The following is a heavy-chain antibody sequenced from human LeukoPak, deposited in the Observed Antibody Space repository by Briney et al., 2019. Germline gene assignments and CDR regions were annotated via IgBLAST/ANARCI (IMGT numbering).Heavy chain of an antibody. CDR1: GYTFTGYY. V-gene: IGHV1-2*02. CDR3: ASPMTTANNWFDP. D-gene: IGHD4-17*01. CDR2: INPNSGGT. J-gene: IGHJ5*02. Sequence: GASVKVSCKASGYTFTGYYMHWLRQAPGHGLEWMGWINPNSGGTNYEQKFQSRIIMSNDTSISTAYMELSRLRYDTTAEYCSASPMTTANNWFDPWGQGTLVTVSS.